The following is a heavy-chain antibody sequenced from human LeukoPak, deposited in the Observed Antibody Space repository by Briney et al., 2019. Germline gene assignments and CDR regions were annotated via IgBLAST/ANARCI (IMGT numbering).Heavy chain of an antibody. CDR2: ISSSSSYI. CDR1: GFTFSSYS. CDR3: ARDAGPSFLDY. V-gene: IGHV3-21*01. Sequence: GGSLRLSCAASGFTFSSYSMNWVRQAPGKGLEWVSSISSSSSYIYYADSVKGRFTISRDNSKNTLYLQMNSLRAEDTAVYYCARDAGPSFLDYWGQGTLVTVSS. J-gene: IGHJ4*02.